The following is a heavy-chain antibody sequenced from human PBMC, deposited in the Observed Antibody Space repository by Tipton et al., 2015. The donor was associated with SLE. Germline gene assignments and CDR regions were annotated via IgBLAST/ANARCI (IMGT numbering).Heavy chain of an antibody. V-gene: IGHV4-59*01. CDR1: GGTIRSYY. D-gene: IGHD5-24*01. J-gene: IGHJ4*02. CDR2: IYYRGSPYYREST. Sequence: TLSLTCTVSGGTIRSYYWSWIRLTPGKGLEWIGDIYYRGSPYYRESTTYNPSLQNRATISIDTTKNHFSLKLSSVTAADTAMYYCASERDGDWAAYDYWGQGILVTVTT. CDR3: ASERDGDWAAYDY.